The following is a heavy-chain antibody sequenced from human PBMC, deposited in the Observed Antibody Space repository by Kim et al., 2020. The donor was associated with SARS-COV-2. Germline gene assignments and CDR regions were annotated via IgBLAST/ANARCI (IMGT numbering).Heavy chain of an antibody. CDR3: AKDRYYYDSSGYYCPLD. J-gene: IGHJ4*01. D-gene: IGHD3-22*01. V-gene: IGHV3-30*18. Sequence: GGSLRLSCAASGFTFSSYGMHWVRQAPGKGLEWVAVISYDGSNKYYADSVKGRFTISRDNSKNTLYLQMNSLRAEDTAVYYCAKDRYYYDSSGYYCPLD. CDR1: GFTFSSYG. CDR2: ISYDGSNK.